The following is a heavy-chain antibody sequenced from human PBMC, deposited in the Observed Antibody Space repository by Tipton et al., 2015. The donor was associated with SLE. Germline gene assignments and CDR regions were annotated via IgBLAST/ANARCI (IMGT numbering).Heavy chain of an antibody. CDR3: AREVGSTWTPRFDY. V-gene: IGHV4-38-2*02. CDR1: GYSISSVYY. Sequence: TLSLTCVVSGYSISSVYYWGWIRQAPGKGLEWIGSIFHSGSTDYKSSLKSRVTISVDTSKNQFSLKLSSVTATDTAVYYCAREVGSTWTPRFDYWGQGTLVTVSS. CDR2: IFHSGST. J-gene: IGHJ4*02. D-gene: IGHD6-13*01.